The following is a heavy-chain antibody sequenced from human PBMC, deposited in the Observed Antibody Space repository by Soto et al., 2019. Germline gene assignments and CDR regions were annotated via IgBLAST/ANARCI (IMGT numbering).Heavy chain of an antibody. J-gene: IGHJ4*02. CDR2: SSAYNGNT. D-gene: IGHD1-26*01. V-gene: IGHV1-18*01. CDR1: GYTFTSYG. CDR3: ARAHSGSYPDQPFY. Sequence: QVQLVQSGAEVKKPGASVKVSCKASGYTFTSYGVSWVRQAPGQGLEWMGWSSAYNGNTNYAQKVQGRVTMTTDTSTSTVYMELRSLRSDDTAVYYCARAHSGSYPDQPFYWGQGTPVTVSS.